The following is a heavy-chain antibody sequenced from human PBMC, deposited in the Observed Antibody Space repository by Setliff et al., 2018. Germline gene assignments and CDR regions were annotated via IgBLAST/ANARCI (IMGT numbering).Heavy chain of an antibody. CDR1: GGSVSSGSYY. CDR2: IHYSGST. J-gene: IGHJ5*01. D-gene: IGHD4-4*01. V-gene: IGHV4-39*01. CDR3: AGRDYSGGDS. Sequence: SETLSLTCTVSGGSVSSGSYYWGWIRQPPRKGLEWIGSIHYSGSTYYNPSLKSRVTMSVDTSRNQLSLNLFSVTAADTAVYYCAGRDYSGGDSWGHGTLVTVSS.